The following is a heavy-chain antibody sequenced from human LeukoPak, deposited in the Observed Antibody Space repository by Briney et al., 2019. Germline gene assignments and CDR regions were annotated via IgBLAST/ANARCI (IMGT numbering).Heavy chain of an antibody. D-gene: IGHD2-2*01. CDR3: AKCKLRAPAGMWSLDY. J-gene: IGHJ4*02. CDR1: GYSFTSYW. V-gene: IGHV5-51*01. CDR2: IYPGDSDT. Sequence: GESLKISCKGSGYSFTSYWIGWVRQMPGKGLEWMGIIYPGDSDTRYSPSFQGQVTISADKSISTAYLQWSSLKASDTAMYYCAKCKLRAPAGMWSLDYWGQGTLVTVSS.